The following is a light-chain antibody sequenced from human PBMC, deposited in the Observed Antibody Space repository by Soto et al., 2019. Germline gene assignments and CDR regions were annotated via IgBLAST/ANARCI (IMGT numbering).Light chain of an antibody. Sequence: DIQMPQSPSTLSASVGDRVTITCRASQSISSWLAWYQQKPGKAPKILIYDASSLESGVPSRFGGSGSGTEFTLTITSLQTDDLATYYCQQYNSYPWTFGQGTKVEIK. CDR3: QQYNSYPWT. V-gene: IGKV1-5*01. CDR1: QSISSW. J-gene: IGKJ1*01. CDR2: DAS.